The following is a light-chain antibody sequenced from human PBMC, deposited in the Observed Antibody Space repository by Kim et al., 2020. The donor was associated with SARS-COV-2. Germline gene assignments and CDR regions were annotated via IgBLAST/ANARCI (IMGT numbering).Light chain of an antibody. Sequence: DIQMTQSPSSLSASVGDRVTITCRASQSISNYLNWYQQKPGKAPKLLIYGVSSLHGGVPSRFSGSGSGTDFTLTISSLQPEDFATYYCQQSYSTPRTFGQGTKLEI. CDR2: GVS. V-gene: IGKV1-39*01. CDR1: QSISNY. CDR3: QQSYSTPRT. J-gene: IGKJ1*01.